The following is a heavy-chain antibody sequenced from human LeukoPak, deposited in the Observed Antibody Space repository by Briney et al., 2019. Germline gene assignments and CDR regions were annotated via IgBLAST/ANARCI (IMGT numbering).Heavy chain of an antibody. CDR2: LNEDGSVK. CDR1: GFSFRSSW. V-gene: IGHV3-7*01. Sequence: GGSLRLSCAASGFSFRSSWMAWIRQAPGKRLEWVANLNEDGSVKNYLDSVKGRFTISRDNAKNSLYLQMNSLRVEDTAVYYCSRDRAYSTFDYWGQGTLVTVPS. CDR3: SRDRAYSTFDY. D-gene: IGHD2-15*01. J-gene: IGHJ4*02.